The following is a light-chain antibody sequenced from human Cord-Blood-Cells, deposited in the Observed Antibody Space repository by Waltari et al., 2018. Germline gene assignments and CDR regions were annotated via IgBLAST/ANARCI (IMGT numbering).Light chain of an antibody. J-gene: IGKJ1*01. CDR3: QQSYSTPWT. CDR2: AAS. V-gene: IGKV1-39*01. CDR1: QSISSY. Sequence: IKMTPSPYSLSESVGDRVTITCRASQSISSYLNWYQQKPGKAPKLLIYAASSLQSGVPSRFSGSGSGTDFTLTISSLQPEDFATYYCQQSYSTPWTFGQGTKVEIK.